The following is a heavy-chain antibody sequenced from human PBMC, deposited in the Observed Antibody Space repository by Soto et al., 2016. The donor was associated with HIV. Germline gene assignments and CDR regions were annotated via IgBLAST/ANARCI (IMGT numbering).Heavy chain of an antibody. CDR1: GGSISSYY. V-gene: IGHV4-4*07. J-gene: IGHJ5*02. CDR2: IYISGTT. CDR3: AREGPXAGHEYYLDL. D-gene: IGHD2-8*01. Sequence: QVQLQESDPGLVKPSETLSLTCTVSGGSISSYYWSWIRQPAGKGLEWIGHIYISGTTNYNPSLKSRVSISVDKSKNQFSLKLISVTAADTAVYYCAREGPXAGHEYYLDLWGQGTLVTVS.